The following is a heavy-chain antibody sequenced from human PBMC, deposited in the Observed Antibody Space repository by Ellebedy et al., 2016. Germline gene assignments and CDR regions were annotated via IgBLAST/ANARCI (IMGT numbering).Heavy chain of an antibody. CDR3: ARGLIRYCSGGSCYRGTYFDY. J-gene: IGHJ4*02. CDR1: GYSISSGYY. V-gene: IGHV4-38-2*02. Sequence: SETLSLTCTVSGYSISSGYYWGWIRQPPGKGLEWIGSIYHSGSTYYNPSLKSRVTISADTSKNQFSLKLSSVTAADTAVYYCARGLIRYCSGGSCYRGTYFDYWGQGTLVTVSS. CDR2: IYHSGST. D-gene: IGHD2-15*01.